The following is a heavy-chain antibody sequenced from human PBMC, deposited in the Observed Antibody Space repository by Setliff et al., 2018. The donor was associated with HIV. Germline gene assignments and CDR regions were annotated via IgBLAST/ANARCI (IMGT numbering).Heavy chain of an antibody. CDR1: GDSIKSGLNY. Sequence: PSETLSLTCSVSGDSIKSGLNYWTWIRQPAGRGLEWMGQVSSGGTASYNPALKSRVGISIDTSKNHFTLNLTSATAADTALYFCARGHVVRTTRSLDHWGRGLLVTVPQ. D-gene: IGHD2-15*01. J-gene: IGHJ4*01. CDR2: VSSGGTA. CDR3: ARGHVVRTTRSLDH. V-gene: IGHV4-61*09.